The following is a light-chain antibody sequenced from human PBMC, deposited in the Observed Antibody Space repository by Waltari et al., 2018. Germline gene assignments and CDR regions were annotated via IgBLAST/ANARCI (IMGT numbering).Light chain of an antibody. J-gene: IGKJ1*01. V-gene: IGKV1-39*01. CDR3: QQSYTTPPWT. CDR2: AAS. CDR1: QSISSY. Sequence: DIQMTQSPSSLSASVGDRVTITCRASQSISSYLNWYQQKPGKAPNLLIYAASSLQSGVPSRFSGSGSGTDFTLTIISLQPEDFATYYCQQSYTTPPWTFGQGTKVEVK.